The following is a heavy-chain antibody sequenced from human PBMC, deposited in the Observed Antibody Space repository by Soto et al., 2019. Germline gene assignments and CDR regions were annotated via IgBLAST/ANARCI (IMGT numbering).Heavy chain of an antibody. V-gene: IGHV4-34*09. CDR2: INHSGST. Sequence: PSETLSLTCAVYGGSFSGYYWSWIRQPPGKGLEWIGEINHSGSTYYNPSLKSRVTISVDTSKNQFSLKLSSVTAADTAGYYRARVVRYPTTSSGVYYYYDMDVWGKGTTVTVSS. CDR3: ARVVRYPTTSSGVYYYYDMDV. J-gene: IGHJ6*03. CDR1: GGSFSGYY. D-gene: IGHD3-16*02.